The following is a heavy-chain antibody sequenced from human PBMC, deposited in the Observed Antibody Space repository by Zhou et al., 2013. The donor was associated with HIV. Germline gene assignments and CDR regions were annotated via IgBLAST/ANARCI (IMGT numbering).Heavy chain of an antibody. CDR1: GYTFTGYY. CDR2: INPNSGGT. D-gene: IGHD2-2*02. Sequence: QVQLVQSGAEVKKPGASVKVSCKASGYTFTGYYMHWVRQAPGQGLEWMGWINPNSGGTNYAQKFQGRVTMTRDTSISTAYMELSRLRSDDTAVYYCARVGLMYCSSTSCYMNYYYMDVWGKGTTVTVSS. V-gene: IGHV1-2*02. CDR3: ARVGLMYCSSTSCYMNYYYMDV. J-gene: IGHJ6*03.